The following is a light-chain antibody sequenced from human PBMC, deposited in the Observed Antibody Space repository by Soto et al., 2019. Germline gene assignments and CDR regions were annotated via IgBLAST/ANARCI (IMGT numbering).Light chain of an antibody. CDR3: QQYNNWPPRGT. J-gene: IGKJ1*01. CDR2: GAS. Sequence: EIVMTQSPATLSVSPGERATLSCRASQSVSSNLAWYQQKPGQAPRLLIYGASTRATGIPAGFSGSGSGTEFTLTISSLQSEDFAVYYCQQYNNWPPRGTLGQGTKVEI. CDR1: QSVSSN. V-gene: IGKV3-15*01.